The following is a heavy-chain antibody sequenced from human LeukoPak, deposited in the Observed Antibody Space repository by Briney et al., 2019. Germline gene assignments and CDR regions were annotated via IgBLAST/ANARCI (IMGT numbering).Heavy chain of an antibody. J-gene: IGHJ6*02. CDR1: GFTFSSYS. V-gene: IGHV3-21*01. CDR2: ISSSSSYI. Sequence: GGSLRLSCVASGFTFSSYSMNWVRQAPGKGLEWVSSISSSSSYIYYADSVKGRFTISRDNAKNSLYLQMNSLRAEDTAVYYCARDWHYYYYYGMDVWGQGTTVTVSS. CDR3: ARDWHYYYYYGMDV.